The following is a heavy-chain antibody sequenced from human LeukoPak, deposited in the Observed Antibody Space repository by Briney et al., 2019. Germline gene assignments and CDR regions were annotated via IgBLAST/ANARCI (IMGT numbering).Heavy chain of an antibody. CDR3: ARPYSSGARVDY. Sequence: SETLSPTCTVSGGSISSSSYYWGWIRQPPGKGLEWIGSIYYSGSTYYNPSLKSRVTISVDTSKNQFSLKLSSVTAADTAVYYCARPYSSGARVDYWGQGTLVTVSS. D-gene: IGHD6-19*01. V-gene: IGHV4-39*01. J-gene: IGHJ4*02. CDR1: GGSISSSSYY. CDR2: IYYSGST.